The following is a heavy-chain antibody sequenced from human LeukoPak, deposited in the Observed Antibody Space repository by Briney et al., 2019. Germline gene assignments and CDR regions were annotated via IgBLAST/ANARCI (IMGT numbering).Heavy chain of an antibody. Sequence: GGSLRLSCAASGFAFSSYAMSWVRQAPGKGLEWVSAISGSGGSTYYADSVKGRFTISRDNSKNTLYLQMNSLRAEDTAVYYCAAVLLWFGEPHDAFDIWGQGTMVTVSS. CDR1: GFAFSSYA. V-gene: IGHV3-23*01. CDR2: ISGSGGST. D-gene: IGHD3-10*01. J-gene: IGHJ3*02. CDR3: AAVLLWFGEPHDAFDI.